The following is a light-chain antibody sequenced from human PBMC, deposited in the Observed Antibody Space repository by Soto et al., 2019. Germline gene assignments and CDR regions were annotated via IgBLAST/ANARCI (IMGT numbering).Light chain of an antibody. J-gene: IGKJ4*01. Sequence: EIVLTQSPATLSLSPGERATLSCRASQSVSSYLAWYHQKPGQAPSLLIYDASNRATGIPARFSGSGSGTEFTLTISSLEPEDFAVYYCQQRSNWPPVTFGGGTKVEIK. V-gene: IGKV3-11*01. CDR3: QQRSNWPPVT. CDR1: QSVSSY. CDR2: DAS.